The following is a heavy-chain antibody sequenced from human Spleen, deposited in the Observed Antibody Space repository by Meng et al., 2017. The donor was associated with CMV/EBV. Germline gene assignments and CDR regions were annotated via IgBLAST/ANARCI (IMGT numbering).Heavy chain of an antibody. D-gene: IGHD3-22*01. CDR1: GGSISSYY. CDR2: IYYSGST. Sequence: GSLRLSCTVSGGSISSYYWSWIRQPPGKGLEWIGHIYYSGSTNYNPSLKSRVTISVDTSKNQFSLKLSSVTAADTAVYYCARYWLSNDAFDIWGQGTMVTVSS. V-gene: IGHV4-59*01. CDR3: ARYWLSNDAFDI. J-gene: IGHJ3*02.